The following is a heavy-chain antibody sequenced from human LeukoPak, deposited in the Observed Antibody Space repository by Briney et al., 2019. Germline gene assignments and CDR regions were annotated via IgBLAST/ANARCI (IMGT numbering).Heavy chain of an antibody. CDR2: ISAYNGNT. CDR1: GYTFTSYG. D-gene: IGHD5-18*01. Sequence: ASVKVSCKASGYTFTSYGISWVRQAPGQGLEWMGWISAYNGNTNYAQKLQGRVTMTTDTSTSTAYMELRSLRSDDTAVYYCARIRRGYSYGYYGMDVWGQGTTVTVSS. J-gene: IGHJ6*02. V-gene: IGHV1-18*01. CDR3: ARIRRGYSYGYYGMDV.